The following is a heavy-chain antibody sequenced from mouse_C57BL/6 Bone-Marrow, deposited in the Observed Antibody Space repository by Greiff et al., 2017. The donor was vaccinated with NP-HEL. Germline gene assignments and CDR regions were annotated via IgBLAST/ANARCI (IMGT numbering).Heavy chain of an antibody. CDR3: AGGTYDYDECYAMDY. CDR1: GYTFTSYD. J-gene: IGHJ4*01. V-gene: IGHV1-85*01. CDR2: IYPRDGST. Sequence: VHLVESGPELVKPGASVKLSCKASGYTFTSYDINWVKQRPGQGLEWIGWIYPRDGSTKYNEKFKGKATLTVDTSSSTAYMELHSLTSEDSAVYFCAGGTYDYDECYAMDYWGQGTSVTVSS. D-gene: IGHD2-4*01.